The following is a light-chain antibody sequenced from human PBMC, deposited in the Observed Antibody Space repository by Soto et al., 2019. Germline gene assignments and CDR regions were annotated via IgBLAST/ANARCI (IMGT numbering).Light chain of an antibody. CDR1: SSNIGSNY. Sequence: QLVLTQPPSASGTPGQRVTISCSGSSSNIGSNYVYWYHQLPGTAPKLVIYRNNQRPSGVPDRISGSKSGTSASLAISGLRSEDEADYYCAAWDARLSGLVFGRGTKLTVL. CDR3: AAWDARLSGLV. J-gene: IGLJ2*01. V-gene: IGLV1-47*01. CDR2: RNN.